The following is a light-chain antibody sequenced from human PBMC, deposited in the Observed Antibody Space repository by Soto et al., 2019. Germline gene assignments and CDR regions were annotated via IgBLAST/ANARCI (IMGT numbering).Light chain of an antibody. Sequence: QSVLTQPPSASGTPGQRVTISCSGSNSNIGTNSMNWYQQLPGTAPKLLIHSNNQRPSGVPDRFSGSKSGTSASLAISGLQSEDEADYYCAAWDGSLNGCVFGGGTKVTVL. CDR3: AAWDGSLNGCV. CDR2: SNN. V-gene: IGLV1-44*01. CDR1: NSNIGTNS. J-gene: IGLJ3*02.